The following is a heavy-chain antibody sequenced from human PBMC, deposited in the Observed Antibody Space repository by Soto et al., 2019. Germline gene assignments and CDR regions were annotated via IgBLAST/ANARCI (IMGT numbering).Heavy chain of an antibody. CDR1: GYTFTSYD. V-gene: IGHV1-8*01. Sequence: QVQLVQSGAEVKKPGASVKVSCKASGYTFTSYDINWVRLATGQGLERMGWMNPNSGNTAYAQKFQGRVTMTRNTSISTAYMELSRLRSEDTAVYYCARLKKDYAVAWGQGTLVTVSS. CDR3: ARLKKDYAVA. J-gene: IGHJ5*02. D-gene: IGHD3-16*01. CDR2: MNPNSGNT.